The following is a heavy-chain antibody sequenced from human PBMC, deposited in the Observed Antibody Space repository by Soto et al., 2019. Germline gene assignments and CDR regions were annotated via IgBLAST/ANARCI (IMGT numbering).Heavy chain of an antibody. CDR2: INWNSGSI. Sequence: PGGSLRLSSTASGFSFRNYAMNWVRQAPGKGLEWVSGINWNSGSIGYADSVKGRFTISRDNAKTSLYLQMNSLRAEDTALYYCAKDRGSGSYAANYYYYGMDVWGQGTMVTVSS. D-gene: IGHD3-10*01. CDR1: GFSFRNYA. V-gene: IGHV3-9*01. J-gene: IGHJ6*02. CDR3: AKDRGSGSYAANYYYYGMDV.